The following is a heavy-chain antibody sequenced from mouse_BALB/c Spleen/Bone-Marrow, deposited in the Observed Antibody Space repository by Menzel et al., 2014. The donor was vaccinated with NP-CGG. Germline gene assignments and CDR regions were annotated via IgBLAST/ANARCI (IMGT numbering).Heavy chain of an antibody. V-gene: IGHV1-7*01. CDR2: INPSTAYT. J-gene: IGHJ4*01. Sequence: VQLVESGAEPAKPGASVKMSCKASGYTFINYWIHWVKQRPGQGLEWIGYINPSTAYTAYNQKFQDKTTLTADKSSSTAYMQLSSLTSEDSAVYYCARGNYEAMDYWGQGTSVTVSS. CDR1: GYTFINYW. CDR3: ARGNYEAMDY. D-gene: IGHD2-1*01.